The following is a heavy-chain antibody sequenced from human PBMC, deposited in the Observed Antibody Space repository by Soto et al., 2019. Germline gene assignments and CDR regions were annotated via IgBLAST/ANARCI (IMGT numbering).Heavy chain of an antibody. Sequence: KGLEWMGIIYPADSDARYSPSFRGQVTISADRSISTAYLQLSSLKASDTAVYYCARLVTIFGVVISGGMDVWGQGTTGTVSS. CDR2: IYPADSDA. CDR3: ARLVTIFGVVISGGMDV. J-gene: IGHJ6*02. V-gene: IGHV5-51*01. D-gene: IGHD3-3*01.